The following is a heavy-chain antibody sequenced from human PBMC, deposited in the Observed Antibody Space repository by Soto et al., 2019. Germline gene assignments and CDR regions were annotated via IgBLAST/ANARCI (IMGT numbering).Heavy chain of an antibody. V-gene: IGHV2-5*02. CDR3: ARLTYLKVYFDY. Sequence: QITLKESGPTLVIPTQTLTLTCTFSGFSLTTSGVGVGWIRQPPGKALEWLALVYWDDDKRYSPSLKSRLTITKDTSKNQVVITMTNMDPVDTATYYCARLTYLKVYFDYWGQGSLVTVSS. CDR1: GFSLTTSGVG. CDR2: VYWDDDK. J-gene: IGHJ4*02. D-gene: IGHD2-21*01.